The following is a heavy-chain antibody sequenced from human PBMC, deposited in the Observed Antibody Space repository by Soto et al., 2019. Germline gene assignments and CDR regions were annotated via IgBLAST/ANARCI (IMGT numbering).Heavy chain of an antibody. V-gene: IGHV1-24*01. Sequence: ASVKVSCKVSGYTLTELSMHWLRQAPGKGLEWMGGFDPEDGETIYAQKFQGRVTMTEDTSTDTAYMELSSLRSEDTAVYYCATGESGSYPDFDYWGQGTLVTVSS. CDR3: ATGESGSYPDFDY. CDR2: FDPEDGET. D-gene: IGHD1-26*01. CDR1: GYTLTELS. J-gene: IGHJ4*02.